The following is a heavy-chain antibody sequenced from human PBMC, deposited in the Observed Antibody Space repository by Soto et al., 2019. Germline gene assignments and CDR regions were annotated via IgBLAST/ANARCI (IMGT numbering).Heavy chain of an antibody. CDR1: GGPISSGDYY. V-gene: IGHV4-30-4*01. D-gene: IGHD2-15*01. Sequence: SETLSLTCTVSGGPISSGDYYWSWIRQPPGKGLEWIGYIYHSGSTYYNPPLKSRVTISVDTSKNQFSLKLSSVTAADTAVYYCARVVVVAAPHNWFDPWGQGTLVTVSS. CDR2: IYHSGST. CDR3: ARVVVVAAPHNWFDP. J-gene: IGHJ5*02.